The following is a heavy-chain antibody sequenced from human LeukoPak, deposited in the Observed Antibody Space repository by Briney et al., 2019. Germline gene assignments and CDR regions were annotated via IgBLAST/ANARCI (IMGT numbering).Heavy chain of an antibody. J-gene: IGHJ4*02. Sequence: GASVKVSCKASGYTFTSYGISWVRQAPGQRLEWMGWISAYNGNTNYAQKLQGRVTMTTDTSTSTAYMELRSLRSDDTAVYYCARRSIGSGYYTFDYWGQGTLVTVSS. CDR3: ARRSIGSGYYTFDY. D-gene: IGHD3-22*01. CDR1: GYTFTSYG. CDR2: ISAYNGNT. V-gene: IGHV1-18*01.